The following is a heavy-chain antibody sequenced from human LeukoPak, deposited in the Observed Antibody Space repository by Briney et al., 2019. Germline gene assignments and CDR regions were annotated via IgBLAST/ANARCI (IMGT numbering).Heavy chain of an antibody. V-gene: IGHV1-3*01. D-gene: IGHD3-10*01. CDR3: ARDWYYGSGSYSGDY. J-gene: IGHJ4*02. CDR1: GYTFTSYA. CDR2: TNAANGNT. Sequence: ASVKVSCKPSGYTFTSYAMHWVRQAPGQGLEWMGWTNAANGNTKYSQRFQGRVTITRDTSASTVYMELSSLRSEDTALYYCARDWYYGSGSYSGDYWGQGTLVTVSS.